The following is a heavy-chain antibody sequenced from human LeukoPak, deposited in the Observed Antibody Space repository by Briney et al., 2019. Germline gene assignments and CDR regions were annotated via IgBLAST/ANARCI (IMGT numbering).Heavy chain of an antibody. CDR2: IRSKANSYAT. CDR3: TRPDSSGYYYVS. J-gene: IGHJ5*02. CDR1: GFTFSGSA. D-gene: IGHD3-22*01. Sequence: GGSLRLSCAASGFTFSGSAMHWVRQASGKGLEWVGRIRSKANSYATAYAASVKGRFTISRDDSKNTAYLQMNSLKTEDAAVYYCTRPDSSGYYYVSWGQGTLVTVSS. V-gene: IGHV3-73*01.